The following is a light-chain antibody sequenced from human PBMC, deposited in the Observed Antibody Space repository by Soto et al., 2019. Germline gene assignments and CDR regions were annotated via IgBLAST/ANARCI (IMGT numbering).Light chain of an antibody. Sequence: QSALTQPASVSGSPGQSITISCTGTSSDVGSYNLVSWYQQHPGKAPKLMIYEVSKRPSGVSNRFSGSKSGNTASLTISGLHDEYEDDYYCCSYAGSSSYVSGTGTKATVL. J-gene: IGLJ1*01. V-gene: IGLV2-23*02. CDR2: EVS. CDR3: CSYAGSSSYV. CDR1: SSDVGSYNL.